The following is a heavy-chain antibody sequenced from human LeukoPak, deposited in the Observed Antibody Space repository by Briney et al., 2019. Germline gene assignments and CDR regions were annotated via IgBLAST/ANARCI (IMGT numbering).Heavy chain of an antibody. CDR2: IYYSGSV. CDR1: GGSISTYY. D-gene: IGHD6-19*01. V-gene: IGHV4-59*01. Sequence: SETLSLTCTVSGGSISTYYWSWIRQPPGKELEWVGYIYYSGSVNYNTPLKGRVTISLDTSKTHFSLKLSSVTAADTAVYYCARGDSSDWQYFSDYWGQGTLVTVSS. CDR3: ARGDSSDWQYFSDY. J-gene: IGHJ4*02.